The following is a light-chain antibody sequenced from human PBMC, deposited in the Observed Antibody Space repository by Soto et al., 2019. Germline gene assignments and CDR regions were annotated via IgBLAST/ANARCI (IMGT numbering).Light chain of an antibody. CDR1: NSDSGAYNY. Sequence: QSVLTQPASVSGSPGQSITISWTGSNSDSGAYNYVSWYQQHPGKAPKLIIHGVTNRPSGVSHRFSGSKSDYTASLTISGLQAEDEGDYYCSSYTTAYFYVFGTGTKVTV. CDR3: SSYTTAYFYV. V-gene: IGLV2-14*01. J-gene: IGLJ1*01. CDR2: GVT.